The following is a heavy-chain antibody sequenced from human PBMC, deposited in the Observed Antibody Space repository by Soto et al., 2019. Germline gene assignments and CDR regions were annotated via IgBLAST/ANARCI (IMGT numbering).Heavy chain of an antibody. Sequence: EVQLLESGGGLVQPGGSLRLSCAASGFTVSSYAMSWVRQAPGKGLEWVSVISGSGSTYSADSVKGRFTISRDSSKNTGYLQMTSLRAEDTAVYYCAKALRFTFTTGYYMDVWGRGTTVTVSS. CDR1: GFTVSSYA. V-gene: IGHV3-23*01. CDR3: AKALRFTFTTGYYMDV. D-gene: IGHD3-16*01. CDR2: ISGSGST. J-gene: IGHJ6*03.